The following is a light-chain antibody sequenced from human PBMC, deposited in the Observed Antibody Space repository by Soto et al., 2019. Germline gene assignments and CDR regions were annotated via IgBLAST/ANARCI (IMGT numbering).Light chain of an antibody. CDR1: QSVGSN. V-gene: IGKV3-20*01. Sequence: EIVMTQSPATLSVSPGERATISCRASQSVGSNLAWYQQKPGEAPRVLIYGASSRATGIPDRFSGSGSGTDFTLTITRLEAEDVAVYCCQQYGISPTFGQGTKVDIK. CDR3: QQYGISPT. CDR2: GAS. J-gene: IGKJ1*01.